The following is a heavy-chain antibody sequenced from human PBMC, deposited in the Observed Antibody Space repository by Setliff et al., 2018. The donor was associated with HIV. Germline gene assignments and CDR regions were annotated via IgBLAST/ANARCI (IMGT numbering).Heavy chain of an antibody. D-gene: IGHD2-21*02. CDR2: IIPNIGVA. V-gene: IGHV1-69*10. J-gene: IGHJ2*01. CDR1: GGPFSSYA. Sequence: GASVKVSCKASGGPFSSYAISWVRQAPGQGLEWLGGIIPNIGVANYAQKFQGRVTITADISTGTVYMELSSLRSEDTAVYYCARDGLTVPYCGGDCYDWYFDLWGRGTLVTVSS. CDR3: ARDGLTVPYCGGDCYDWYFDL.